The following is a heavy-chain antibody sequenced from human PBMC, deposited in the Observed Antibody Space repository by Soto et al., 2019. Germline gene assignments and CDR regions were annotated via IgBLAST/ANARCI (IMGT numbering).Heavy chain of an antibody. Sequence: EASVKVSCKASGYTFTGYYMHWVRQAPGQGLEWMGWINPNSGGTNYAQKFQGWVTMTRDTSISTAYMELSRLRSDDTAVYYCARGDVAAGIAVAGTFDYWGQGTLVTVSS. CDR1: GYTFTGYY. CDR3: ARGDVAAGIAVAGTFDY. J-gene: IGHJ4*02. CDR2: INPNSGGT. V-gene: IGHV1-2*04. D-gene: IGHD6-19*01.